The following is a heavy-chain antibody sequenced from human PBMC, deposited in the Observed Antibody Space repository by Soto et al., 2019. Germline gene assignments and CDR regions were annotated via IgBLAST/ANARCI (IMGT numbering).Heavy chain of an antibody. CDR1: GFNFRIYW. CDR3: AREEVGSNGLDV. V-gene: IGHV3-7*01. Sequence: QPGGSLRLSCEASGFNFRIYWMNWVRQAPGKGLEWVANIKQDGGEKFYVDSVKGRFTISRDNAKNSLYLQMNSLRAEDTAVYYCAREEVGSNGLDVWGQGTTVTVSS. CDR2: IKQDGGEK. J-gene: IGHJ6*02.